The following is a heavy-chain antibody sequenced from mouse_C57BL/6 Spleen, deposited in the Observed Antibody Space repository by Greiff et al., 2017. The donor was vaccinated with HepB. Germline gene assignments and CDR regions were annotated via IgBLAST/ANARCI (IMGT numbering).Heavy chain of an antibody. CDR1: GFTFSSYA. CDR2: ISDGGSYT. V-gene: IGHV5-4*01. Sequence: EVKVVESGGGLVKPGGSLKLSCAASGFTFSSYAMSWVRQTPEKRLEWVATISDGGSYTYYPDNVKGRFTISRDNAKNNLYLQMSQLKSEDTAMYYCAREGGGTKFAYWGQGTLVTVSA. D-gene: IGHD4-1*01. J-gene: IGHJ3*01. CDR3: AREGGGTKFAY.